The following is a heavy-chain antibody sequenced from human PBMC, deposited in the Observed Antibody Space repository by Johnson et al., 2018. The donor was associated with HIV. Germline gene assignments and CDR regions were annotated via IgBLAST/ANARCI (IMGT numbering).Heavy chain of an antibody. CDR1: GFTFSSYA. V-gene: IGHV3-30-3*01. CDR2: ISYDGSNK. D-gene: IGHD3-16*01. CDR3: ARAWGVITFGGVIPRNAFDI. J-gene: IGHJ3*02. Sequence: QVQLVESGGGVVQPGRSLRLSCAASGFTFSSYAMHWVRQAPGKGLEWVAVISYDGSNKYYADSVKGRFTISRDNSKNTLYLQMNSLRVEDTALYYCARAWGVITFGGVIPRNAFDIWGQGTMVTVSS.